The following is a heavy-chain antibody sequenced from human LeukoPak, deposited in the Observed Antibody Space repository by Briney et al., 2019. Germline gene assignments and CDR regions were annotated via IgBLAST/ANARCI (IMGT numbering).Heavy chain of an antibody. D-gene: IGHD3-22*01. Sequence: GGSLRLSCAASGFTFSSYAMSWVRQAPGKGLEWVSAISGSGGSTYYADSVKGRFTIPRDNSKNTLYLQMNSLRAEDTAVYYCAKYDSSGYLIRWGQGTLVTVSS. CDR1: GFTFSSYA. J-gene: IGHJ4*02. CDR3: AKYDSSGYLIR. V-gene: IGHV3-23*01. CDR2: ISGSGGST.